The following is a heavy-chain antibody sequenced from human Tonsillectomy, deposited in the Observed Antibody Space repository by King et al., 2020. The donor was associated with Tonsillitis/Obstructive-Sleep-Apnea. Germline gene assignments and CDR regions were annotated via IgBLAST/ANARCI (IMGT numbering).Heavy chain of an antibody. CDR1: GFSLSTSGIC. Sequence: VTLKESGPALVKPTQTLTLTCTFSGFSLSTSGICVSWIRQPPGKALEWLARIDWDDDKYYSTSLRTRLTISKDTSKNQVVLTMTSMDPVDTATYYCARAGDGYNHSWFDPWGQGTLVTVSS. D-gene: IGHD5-24*01. J-gene: IGHJ5*02. CDR2: IDWDDDK. V-gene: IGHV2-70*11. CDR3: ARAGDGYNHSWFDP.